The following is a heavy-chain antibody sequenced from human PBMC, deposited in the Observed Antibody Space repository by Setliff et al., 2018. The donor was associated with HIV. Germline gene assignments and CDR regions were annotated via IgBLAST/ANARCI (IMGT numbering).Heavy chain of an antibody. Sequence: ASVKVSCKASGYSFSNYAMHWVRQAPGQSLEWMGWINAGNGNTKYSQKFQGRVTITRDTSASTAYMELSSLRSEDTAVHYCARDQALEMATKWGQGTLVTVSS. CDR1: GYSFSNYA. V-gene: IGHV1-3*01. CDR3: ARDQALEMATK. D-gene: IGHD5-12*01. J-gene: IGHJ4*02. CDR2: INAGNGNT.